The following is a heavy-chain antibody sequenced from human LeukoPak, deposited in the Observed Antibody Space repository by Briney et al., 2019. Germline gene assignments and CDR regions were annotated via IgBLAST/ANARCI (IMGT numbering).Heavy chain of an antibody. D-gene: IGHD1-26*01. J-gene: IGHJ6*02. CDR1: GFTFSSYS. V-gene: IGHV3-23*01. Sequence: PGGSLRLSCAASGFTFSSYSMSWVRQSPGKGLEWVSSDSASGLSTYYADSVKGRFTISRDNSKNTLYLQMNSMTADDTALYYCARRKVGPTNYYYGVDVWGQGTTVTVSS. CDR2: DSASGLST. CDR3: ARRKVGPTNYYYGVDV.